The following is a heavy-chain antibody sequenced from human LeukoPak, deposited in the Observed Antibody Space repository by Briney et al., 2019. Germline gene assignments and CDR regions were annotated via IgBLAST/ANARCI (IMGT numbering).Heavy chain of an antibody. CDR1: GYSFTNYW. Sequence: GESLKISCKGSGYSFTNYWIGLVRQMPGKGLEWMGIIYPGDSDSRYSPSFQGQVTISADQSISTAYLQWSSLKASDTAMYYCARYGSGRHRGLDPWGQGTLVTVSS. J-gene: IGHJ5*02. CDR2: IYPGDSDS. D-gene: IGHD3-10*01. CDR3: ARYGSGRHRGLDP. V-gene: IGHV5-51*01.